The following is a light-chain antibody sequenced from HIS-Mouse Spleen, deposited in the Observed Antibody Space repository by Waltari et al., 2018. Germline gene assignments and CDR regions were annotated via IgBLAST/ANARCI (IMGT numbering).Light chain of an antibody. CDR3: CSYAGSSTYV. Sequence: QSALTQPASVSGSPAPSITISCTGTSSAVGSYNLVSWYQQHPGKAPKLMIYEGSKRPSGVSNRFSGSKSGNTASLTISGLQAEDEADYYCCSYAGSSTYVFGTGTKVTVL. V-gene: IGLV2-23*01. CDR2: EGS. CDR1: SSAVGSYNL. J-gene: IGLJ1*01.